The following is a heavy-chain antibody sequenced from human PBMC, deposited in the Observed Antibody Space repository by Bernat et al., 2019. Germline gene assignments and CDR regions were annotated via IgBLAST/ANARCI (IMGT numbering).Heavy chain of an antibody. CDR1: GFTVSSNY. Sequence: EVQLVESGGGLVQPGGSLRLSCAASGFTVSSNYMSWVRQAPGKGLEWVSDIYSGGSTYYADSMKGRFTISRDNSKNTLYLQMNSLRAEDTAVYYCAREYSSGWYYFDYWGQGTLVTVSS. D-gene: IGHD6-19*01. CDR2: IYSGGST. J-gene: IGHJ4*02. CDR3: AREYSSGWYYFDY. V-gene: IGHV3-66*01.